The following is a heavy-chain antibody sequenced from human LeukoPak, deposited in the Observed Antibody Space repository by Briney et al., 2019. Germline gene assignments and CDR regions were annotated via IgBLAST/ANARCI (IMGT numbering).Heavy chain of an antibody. D-gene: IGHD3/OR15-3a*01. CDR2: IDAGGNYV. CDR3: ARDKGLAIRAYDI. J-gene: IGHJ3*02. V-gene: IGHV3-21*01. CDR1: GFTFSTYN. Sequence: GGSLRLSCVASGFTFSTYNMNWVHQAPGKGLDWVSFIDAGGNYVQYADSVKGRFTISRDNAQKSLFLEVNSLRVEDTAVYYCARDKGLAIRAYDIWGQGTMVTVSS.